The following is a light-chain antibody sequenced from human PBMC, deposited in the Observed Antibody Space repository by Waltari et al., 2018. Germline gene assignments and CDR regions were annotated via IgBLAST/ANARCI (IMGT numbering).Light chain of an antibody. J-gene: IGLJ3*02. V-gene: IGLV8-61*01. CDR2: KAN. Sequence: QTVVTQEPSLSVSPGGTVTLTCALSSGSVSTTSYATWYRPTPGQPPRKLLYKANTRSSGVPDRFSGSILGNKVALTITGAQADDESDYYCSLYMGSGIWVFGGGTKLTVL. CDR3: SLYMGSGIWV. CDR1: SGSVSTTSY.